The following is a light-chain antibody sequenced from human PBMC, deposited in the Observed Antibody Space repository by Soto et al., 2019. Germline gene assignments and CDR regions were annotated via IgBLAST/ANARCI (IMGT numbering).Light chain of an antibody. CDR2: KAS. J-gene: IGKJ1*01. CDR3: QHYNSYSEA. V-gene: IGKV1-5*03. Sequence: MQMTEFPSTLSGTVGNRVTITCRASQTISSWLAWYQQKPGKAPKLLIYKASTLKSGVPSRFSGSGSGTEFTLTISSLQPDDFATYYCQHYNSYSEASGQGTKVDIK. CDR1: QTISSW.